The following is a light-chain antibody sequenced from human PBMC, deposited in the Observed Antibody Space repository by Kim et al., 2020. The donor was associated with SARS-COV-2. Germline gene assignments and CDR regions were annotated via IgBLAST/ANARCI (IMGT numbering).Light chain of an antibody. CDR2: EDN. CDR3: QSYDSSSHWV. V-gene: IGLV6-57*03. CDR1: SGSIASNY. J-gene: IGLJ3*02. Sequence: KTVTSSCTRSSGSIASNYVQWYQQRPGSAPTTVIYEDNQSPSGVPDRFSGSIDSSSNSASLTISGLKTEDEADYYCQSYDSSSHWVFGGGTQLTVL.